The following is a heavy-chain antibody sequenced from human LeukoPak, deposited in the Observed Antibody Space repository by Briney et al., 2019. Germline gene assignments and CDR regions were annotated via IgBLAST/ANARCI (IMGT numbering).Heavy chain of an antibody. CDR2: INDGGGRT. J-gene: IGHJ3*01. V-gene: IGHV3-23*01. D-gene: IGHD6-6*01. CDR3: ARSSYSSSSSV. Sequence: TGGSLRLSCAASGFIFSSYAMNWSRQPPGKGLEWVSAINDGGGRTYYADSVKGRFTISRDNSKNTLYLQINSLRAEDTAVYYCARSSYSSSSSVWGQGTMVTVSS. CDR1: GFIFSSYA.